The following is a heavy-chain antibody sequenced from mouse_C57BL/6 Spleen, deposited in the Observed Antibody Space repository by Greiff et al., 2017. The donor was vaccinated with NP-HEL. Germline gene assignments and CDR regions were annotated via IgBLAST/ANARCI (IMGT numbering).Heavy chain of an antibody. CDR3: AMSALGPLYVDY. Sequence: VQLQQSGAELVKPGASVKISCKASGYAFSSYWMNWVKQRPGKGLEWIGQIYPGDGDTNYNGKFKGKATLTADKSSSTAYMQLSSLTSEDSAVYFCAMSALGPLYVDYWGQGATLTVAS. CDR1: GYAFSSYW. CDR2: IYPGDGDT. V-gene: IGHV1-80*01. J-gene: IGHJ2*01. D-gene: IGHD4-1*01.